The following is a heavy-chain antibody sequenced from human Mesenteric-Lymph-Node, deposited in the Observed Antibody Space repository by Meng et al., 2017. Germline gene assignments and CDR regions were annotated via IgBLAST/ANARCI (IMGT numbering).Heavy chain of an antibody. CDR1: GGTFSTYA. CDR3: ARPKSGGNTYYFDY. D-gene: IGHD4-23*01. CDR2: IIPIFGTA. V-gene: IGHV1-69*13. J-gene: IGHJ4*02. Sequence: SVKVSCKASGGTFSTYAITWVRQAPGEGREWMGGIIPIFGTANYAQKFQGRVTLTADQSTSTAYMEFSSLRSEDTAVYYCARPKSGGNTYYFDYWGQGTLVTVSS.